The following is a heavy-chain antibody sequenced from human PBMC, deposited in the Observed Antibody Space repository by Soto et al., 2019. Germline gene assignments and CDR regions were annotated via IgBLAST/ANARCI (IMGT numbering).Heavy chain of an antibody. V-gene: IGHV1-18*04. CDR1: GYTFSSYG. D-gene: IGHD3-9*01. CDR3: ARDRYDILTENYYYNGMDV. Sequence: ASVKVSCKASGYTFSSYGITWVRQAPGQGLEWMGWISAYNGNINYAQKLQGRVTMTTDTSTSTASLELRSLRSDDTAVYYCARDRYDILTENYYYNGMDVWGQGTTVTVSS. J-gene: IGHJ6*02. CDR2: ISAYNGNI.